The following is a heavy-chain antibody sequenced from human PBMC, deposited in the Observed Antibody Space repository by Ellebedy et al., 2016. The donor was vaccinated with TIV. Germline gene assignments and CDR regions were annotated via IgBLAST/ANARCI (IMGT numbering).Heavy chain of an antibody. V-gene: IGHV4-34*01. CDR1: GGSFSGYY. D-gene: IGHD7-27*01. J-gene: IGHJ3*02. CDR3: ARCNWDNGSAFDI. CDR2: INHSGST. Sequence: SETLSLXXAVYGGSFSGYYWSWIRQPPEKGLEWIGEINHSGSTNYNPSLKSRVTMSIDRSKRQFSLTLTSVTAADTAVYYCARCNWDNGSAFDIWGQGTTVIVSS.